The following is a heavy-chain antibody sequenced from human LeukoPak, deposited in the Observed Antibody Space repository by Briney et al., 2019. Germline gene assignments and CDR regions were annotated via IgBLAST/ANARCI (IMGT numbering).Heavy chain of an antibody. CDR2: ISGSGGGT. CDR3: ARVAYYYDSSGYFPY. D-gene: IGHD3-22*01. V-gene: IGHV3-23*01. CDR1: GFTFSTSA. J-gene: IGHJ4*02. Sequence: GGSLRLSCAPSGFTFSTSAMSWVSHAPGKGLAWVSTISGSGGGTYYADSVKGRFTISRDNAKNTLYLQMNSLRAEDTAVYYCARVAYYYDSSGYFPYWGQGTLVTVSS.